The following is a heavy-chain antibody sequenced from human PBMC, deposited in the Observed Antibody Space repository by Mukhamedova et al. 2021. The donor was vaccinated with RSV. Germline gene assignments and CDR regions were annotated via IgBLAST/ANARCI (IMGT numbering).Heavy chain of an antibody. CDR3: AKDRRYYDSSGYYY. J-gene: IGHJ6*01. D-gene: IGHD3-22*01. CDR2: ISYDGSNK. V-gene: IGHV3-30*18. Sequence: GFTFSSYGMHWVRQAPGKGLEWVAVISYDGSNKYYADSVKGRFTISRDNSKNTLYLQMNSLRAEDTAVYYCAKDRRYYDSSGYYY. CDR1: GFTFSSYG.